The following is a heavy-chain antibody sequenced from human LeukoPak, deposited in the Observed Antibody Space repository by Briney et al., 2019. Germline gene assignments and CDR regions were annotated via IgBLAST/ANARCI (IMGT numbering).Heavy chain of an antibody. V-gene: IGHV3-30*18. CDR3: VKSDGALVDH. Sequence: PGGSLRLSCAASGFTFSDFGMHWVRQAPGKGLEWVAVISYDGSNRYYADSLKGRFTISRDNSKDTLYLQTNSLRAEDTAVYYCVKSDGALVDHWGQGTLVTVSS. D-gene: IGHD4-17*01. CDR2: ISYDGSNR. CDR1: GFTFSDFG. J-gene: IGHJ4*02.